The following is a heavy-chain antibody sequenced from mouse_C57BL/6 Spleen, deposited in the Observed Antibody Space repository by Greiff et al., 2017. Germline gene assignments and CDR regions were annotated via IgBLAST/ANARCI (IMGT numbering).Heavy chain of an antibody. CDR3: ARSDCHARFAY. CDR1: GYAFSSSW. CDR2: IYPGDGDT. V-gene: IGHV1-82*01. J-gene: IGHJ3*01. Sequence: VQLQQSGPELVKPGASVKISCKASGYAFSSSWMNWVKQRPGKGLEWIGRIYPGDGDTNYNGKFKGKATLTAAKSSSTAYMQLSSLTSEDSAVYFCARSDCHARFAYWGQGTLVTVSA. D-gene: IGHD6-1*01.